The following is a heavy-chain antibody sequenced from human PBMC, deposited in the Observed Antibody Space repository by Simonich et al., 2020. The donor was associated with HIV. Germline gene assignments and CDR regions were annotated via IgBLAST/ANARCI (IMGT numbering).Heavy chain of an antibody. V-gene: IGHV4-34*01. D-gene: IGHD1-20*01. Sequence: QVQLQQWGAGLLEPSETLSLTCAVYGGSFSGYYWCGIRQPPGTGLGWIGEVNLGVSSYYNPSLKSRVTISIDTSKNQFSLKLSSVTAADTAVYYCARSPYKVGYFDLWGRGTLVTVSS. CDR1: GGSFSGYY. J-gene: IGHJ2*01. CDR2: VNLGVSS. CDR3: ARSPYKVGYFDL.